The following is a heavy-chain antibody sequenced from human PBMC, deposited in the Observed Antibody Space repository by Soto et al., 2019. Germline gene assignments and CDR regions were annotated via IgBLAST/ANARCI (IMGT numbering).Heavy chain of an antibody. CDR3: ARGDYGTGGYPFPYFDY. D-gene: IGHD2-8*02. V-gene: IGHV1-2*02. CDR1: GYSLTGYY. Sequence: HEHLVQSGAEVKRPGASLKVSCKASGYSLTGYYIHWVRQAPGQGLEWMGWINPDRGATNYAQNFQGRVTLTSDTSLSTASIELTSLTSVDTAVYYCARGDYGTGGYPFPYFDYWGQGTLVIVTS. CDR2: INPDRGAT. J-gene: IGHJ4*02.